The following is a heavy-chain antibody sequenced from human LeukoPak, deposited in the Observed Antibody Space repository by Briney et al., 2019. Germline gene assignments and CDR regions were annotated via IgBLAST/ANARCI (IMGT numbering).Heavy chain of an antibody. D-gene: IGHD3-22*01. V-gene: IGHV4-4*02. CDR3: ATNYYDSSGSITPLGY. J-gene: IGHJ4*02. Sequence: SETLSLTCAVSGGSISSSWWSWVRQPPGKGLEWIGEIYHSGSTNYNPSLKSRVTISVDKSKNQFSLKLSSVTAADTAVYYCATNYYDSSGSITPLGYWGQGTLVTVSS. CDR2: IYHSGST. CDR1: GGSISSSW.